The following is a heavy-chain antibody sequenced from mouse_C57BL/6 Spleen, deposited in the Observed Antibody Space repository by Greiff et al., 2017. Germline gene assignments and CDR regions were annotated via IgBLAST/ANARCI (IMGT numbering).Heavy chain of an antibody. J-gene: IGHJ4*01. CDR1: GYTFTSYW. CDR2: IHPNSGST. Sequence: QVQLQQSGAELVKPGASVKLSCKASGYTFTSYWMHWVKQRPGQGLEWIGMIHPNSGSTNYNEKFKSKATLTVDKSSSTAYMQLSSLTSEDSAVYYCARSRGYGSSYNYAMDYWGQGTSVTVSS. CDR3: ARSRGYGSSYNYAMDY. D-gene: IGHD1-1*01. V-gene: IGHV1-64*01.